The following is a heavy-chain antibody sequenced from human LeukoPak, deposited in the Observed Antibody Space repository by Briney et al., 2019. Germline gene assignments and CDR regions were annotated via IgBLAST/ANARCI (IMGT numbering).Heavy chain of an antibody. V-gene: IGHV3-30*02. D-gene: IGHD3-9*01. CDR1: GFTFSSYG. CDR3: ARGTRYYDILTGLDY. J-gene: IGHJ4*02. CDR2: IRYDGSNK. Sequence: GGSLRLSCAASGFTFSSYGMHWVRQAPGKGLEWVAFIRYDGSNKYYADSVKGRFTISRDNSKNTLYLQMNSLRAEDTAVYYCARGTRYYDILTGLDYWGQGTLVTVSS.